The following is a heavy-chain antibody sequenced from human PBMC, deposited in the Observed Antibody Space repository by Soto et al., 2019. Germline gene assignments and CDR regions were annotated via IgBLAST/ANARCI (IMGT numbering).Heavy chain of an antibody. V-gene: IGHV4-4*07. J-gene: IGHJ4*02. CDR1: GGSMSNYY. CDR2: IYTSGNT. CDR3: ARDRVGSSSFDF. D-gene: IGHD6-6*01. Sequence: KLSETLSLTCTVSGGSMSNYYWSWIRQSAGKGLEWIGRIYTSGNTNYNPSLKSRVTMSVDTSKNQFSLKMSSVTAADTAVYFCARDRVGSSSFDFWGQGTLVTVSS.